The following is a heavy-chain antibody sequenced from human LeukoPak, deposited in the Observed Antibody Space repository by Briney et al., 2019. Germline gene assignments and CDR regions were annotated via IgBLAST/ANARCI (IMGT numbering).Heavy chain of an antibody. Sequence: GGSLRLSCAASGFTFSSYWMNWVRQAPGKGLEWVSYISSSGSTIYYADSVKGRFTISRDNAKNSLYLQMNSLRAEDTAVYYCARAPRLLHDAFDIWGQGTMVTVSS. CDR2: ISSSGSTI. J-gene: IGHJ3*02. V-gene: IGHV3-48*04. CDR3: ARAPRLLHDAFDI. D-gene: IGHD4-17*01. CDR1: GFTFSSYW.